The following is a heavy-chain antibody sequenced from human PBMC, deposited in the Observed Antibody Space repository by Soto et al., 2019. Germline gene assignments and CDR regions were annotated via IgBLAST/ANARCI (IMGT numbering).Heavy chain of an antibody. J-gene: IGHJ4*02. CDR2: INPSGGSP. V-gene: IGHV1-46*01. Sequence: QVQLVQSGAEVKKPGASVKVSCKASGYTFTSYQIHWVRQVPGQGLEWMGIINPSGGSPRYAPTFQGRVTMTRDTSTSTVYMQLSSLRSEDTAVYYCARDGGLCDYWCQGTLVTVSS. D-gene: IGHD2-15*01. CDR3: ARDGGLCDY. CDR1: GYTFTSYQ.